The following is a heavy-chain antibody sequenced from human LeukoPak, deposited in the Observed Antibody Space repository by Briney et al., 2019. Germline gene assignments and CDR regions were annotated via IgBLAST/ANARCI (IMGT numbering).Heavy chain of an antibody. CDR3: ARDWVVTMVRGNPQSGDY. J-gene: IGHJ4*02. CDR1: GGSFSGYY. Sequence: SETLSLTCAVYGGSFSGYYWSWIRQPPGKGLEWIGEINHSESTNYNPSLKSRVTISVDTSKNQFSLKLSSVTAADTAVYYCARDWVVTMVRGNPQSGDYWGQGTLVTVSS. CDR2: INHSEST. V-gene: IGHV4-34*01. D-gene: IGHD3-10*01.